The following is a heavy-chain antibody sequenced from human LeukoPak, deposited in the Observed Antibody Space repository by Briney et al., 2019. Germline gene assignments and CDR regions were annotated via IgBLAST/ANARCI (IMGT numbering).Heavy chain of an antibody. CDR3: TRDKGSGSFDY. V-gene: IGHV3-7*01. Sequence: GGSLRLSCAASGFTFSSYWMSWVRQAPGKGLEWVANIKQDGSEKYYVDSVKGRFTISRDNAKNSLYLQMNSLRAEDTAVYYCTRDKGSGSFDYWGQGTLVTVSS. CDR2: IKQDGSEK. J-gene: IGHJ4*02. CDR1: GFTFSSYW. D-gene: IGHD1-26*01.